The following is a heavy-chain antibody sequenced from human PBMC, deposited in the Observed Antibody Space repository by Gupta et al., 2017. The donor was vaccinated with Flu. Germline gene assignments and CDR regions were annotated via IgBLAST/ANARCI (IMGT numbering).Heavy chain of an antibody. D-gene: IGHD1-26*01. J-gene: IGHJ2*01. V-gene: IGHV3-23*01. CDR2: TGGSGDSA. Sequence: EVQLLESGGDLMQPGGSLRLSCAASGFSFSSYAMSWVRQAPGKGLEWVSATGGSGDSAYYSDSVRGRFTISRDNSKNTLFLQMNGLRAEDTAVYFCAKSNTGSYYRGSFDLWGRGALVTVSS. CDR3: AKSNTGSYYRGSFDL. CDR1: GFSFSSYA.